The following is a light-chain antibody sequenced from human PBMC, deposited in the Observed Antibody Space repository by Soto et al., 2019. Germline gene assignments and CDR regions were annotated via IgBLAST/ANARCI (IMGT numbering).Light chain of an antibody. CDR2: GVS. Sequence: DTLLTQSPGTLSLSPGERATLSCRASQSVRSDYFAWYQQKTGQDHRVIIFGVSTRATGVKDRFSGSGSGTDFTLNIRRLETEDFALYYCQKYGNSPLTFGGGNKGAIK. J-gene: IGKJ4*01. CDR1: QSVRSDY. V-gene: IGKV3-20*01. CDR3: QKYGNSPLT.